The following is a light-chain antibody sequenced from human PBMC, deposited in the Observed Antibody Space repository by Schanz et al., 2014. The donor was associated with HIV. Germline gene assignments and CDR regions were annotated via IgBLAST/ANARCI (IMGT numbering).Light chain of an antibody. V-gene: IGKV3-20*01. CDR2: GAS. Sequence: EIVLTQSPGTLSLSPGARATLSCKASQRISSSYLAWYQQKPGQAPRLLIYGASNRATGIPDRFSGSGSGTDFTLTISRLEPEDFAVYYCQQYGTFTFGGGTKVEIK. J-gene: IGKJ4*01. CDR3: QQYGTFT. CDR1: QRISSSY.